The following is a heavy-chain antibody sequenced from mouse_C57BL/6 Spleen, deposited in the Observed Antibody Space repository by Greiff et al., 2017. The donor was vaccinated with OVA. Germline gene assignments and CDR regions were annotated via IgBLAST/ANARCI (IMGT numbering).Heavy chain of an antibody. V-gene: IGHV5-17*01. CDR1: GFTFSDYG. CDR3: ARRRDYFDY. CDR2: ISSGSSTI. Sequence: EVKLEESGGGLVKPGGSLKLSCAASGFTFSDYGMHWVRQATEKGLEWVAYISSGSSTIYYADTVKGRFTISRDNAKNTLFLQMTSLRSEDTAMYYCARRRDYFDYWGQGTTLTVSS. J-gene: IGHJ2*01.